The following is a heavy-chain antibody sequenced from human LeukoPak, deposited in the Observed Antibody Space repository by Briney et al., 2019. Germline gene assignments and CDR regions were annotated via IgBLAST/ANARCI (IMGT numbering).Heavy chain of an antibody. CDR1: GGSFSGYY. CDR2: INHSGST. Sequence: PSETLSLTCAVYGGSFSGYYWSGIRQPPGKGLEWIGEINHSGSTNYNPSPKSRVTISVDTSKNQFSLKLSSVTAADTAVYYCARGSEEMTTVTEHPKSCYFDYWGQGTLVTVSS. V-gene: IGHV4-34*01. D-gene: IGHD4-17*01. J-gene: IGHJ4*02. CDR3: ARGSEEMTTVTEHPKSCYFDY.